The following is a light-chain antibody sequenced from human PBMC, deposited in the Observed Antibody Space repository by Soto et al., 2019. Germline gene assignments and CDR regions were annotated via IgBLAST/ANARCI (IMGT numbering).Light chain of an antibody. CDR2: HAS. V-gene: IGKV1-5*01. J-gene: IGKJ1*01. CDR1: PNISNW. CDR3: QQYNSYS. Sequence: DIQMTQSPSTLPAAVGDRVTITCRARPNISNWLAWYQQKPGTATKVLIYHASNLQSGGPSRFSGSGSGTEFTLTISSLQPDDFATYYCQQYNSYSFGQGTKVDI.